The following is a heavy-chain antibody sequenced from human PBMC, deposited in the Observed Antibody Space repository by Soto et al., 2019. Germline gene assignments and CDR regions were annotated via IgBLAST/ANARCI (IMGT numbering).Heavy chain of an antibody. V-gene: IGHV4-4*07. J-gene: IGHJ4*02. CDR3: ATEAEGTPGLFDS. CDR1: HASSGNYF. D-gene: IGHD1-1*01. Sequence: PSETLSLTCTVSHASSGNYFWNWIRQPAGRGLEWIGRVFGSGGTHYNPSLQSRVTISKDTSKNSFSLKLTSVTAADTAIYFCATEAEGTPGLFDSWGQGTLVTVYS. CDR2: VFGSGGT.